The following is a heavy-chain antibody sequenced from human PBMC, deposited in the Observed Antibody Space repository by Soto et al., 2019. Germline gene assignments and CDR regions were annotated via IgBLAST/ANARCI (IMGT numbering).Heavy chain of an antibody. Sequence: PSETLSLTCTVSGGSISSSSYYWGWIRQPPGKGLEWIGSIYYSGSTYYNPSLKSRVTISVDTSKNQFSLKLSSVTAADTAVYYCARSRREWLTDYWGQGTLVTVSS. CDR2: IYYSGST. D-gene: IGHD5-12*01. CDR1: GGSISSSSYY. CDR3: ARSRREWLTDY. V-gene: IGHV4-39*01. J-gene: IGHJ4*02.